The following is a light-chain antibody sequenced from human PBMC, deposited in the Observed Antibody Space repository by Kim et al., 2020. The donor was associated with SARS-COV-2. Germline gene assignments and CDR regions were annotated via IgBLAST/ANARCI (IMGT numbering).Light chain of an antibody. Sequence: ATINCKSSQSVLYSSNNKNYLAWYQQKPGQPPKLLIYWASTRESGVPDRFTGSGSGTDFTLTISSLQAEDVAVYYCQQYYNTPSYTFGQGTKLEI. CDR3: QQYYNTPSYT. V-gene: IGKV4-1*01. CDR1: QSVLYSSNNKNY. J-gene: IGKJ2*01. CDR2: WAS.